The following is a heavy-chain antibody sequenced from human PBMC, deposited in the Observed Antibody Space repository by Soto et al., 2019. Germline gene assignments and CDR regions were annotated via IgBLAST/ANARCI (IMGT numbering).Heavy chain of an antibody. CDR1: GYTFTSYG. CDR3: ARRSGAVPRGNWFGP. D-gene: IGHD3-10*01. V-gene: IGHV1-18*01. CDR2: ISADNGNT. Sequence: QVQLVQSGAEVKKPGASVKVSCKASGYTFTSYGISWVRQAPGQGLEWMGWISADNGNTNYAQKLLGRVTMTTDTSTSTAYMELRSLRSDVTSVYYCARRSGAVPRGNWFGPWGQGTLVTVSS. J-gene: IGHJ5*02.